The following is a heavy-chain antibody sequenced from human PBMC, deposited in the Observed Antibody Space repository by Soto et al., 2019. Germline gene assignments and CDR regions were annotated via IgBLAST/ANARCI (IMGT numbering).Heavy chain of an antibody. D-gene: IGHD2-15*01. CDR3: ASELGYCSGGSCYHFDY. CDR1: GFTFSSYW. V-gene: IGHV3-7*01. Sequence: GGSLRLSCAASGFTFSSYWMSWVRQAPGKGLEWVANIKQDGSEKYYVDSVKGRFTISRDNAKNSLYLQMNSLRAEDTAVYYCASELGYCSGGSCYHFDYWGQGTLVTVSS. CDR2: IKQDGSEK. J-gene: IGHJ4*02.